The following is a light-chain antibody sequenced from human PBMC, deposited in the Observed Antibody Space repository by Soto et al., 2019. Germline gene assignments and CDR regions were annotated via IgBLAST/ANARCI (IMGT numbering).Light chain of an antibody. Sequence: DIQLTQSPSSLSASVGDRVTITCRASQIISSYLNWYQHKPGVAPKLLIYATSSLQSGVSSRFSGSGSGTEFTLTISTLQPEVFATYSCQQSYTLPLTFGGGTKVDTK. CDR3: QQSYTLPLT. CDR2: ATS. CDR1: QIISSY. J-gene: IGKJ4*02. V-gene: IGKV1-39*01.